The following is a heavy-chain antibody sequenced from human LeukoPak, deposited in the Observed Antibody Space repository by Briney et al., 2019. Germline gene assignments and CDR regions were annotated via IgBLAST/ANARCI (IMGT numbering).Heavy chain of an antibody. CDR2: INPNSGDT. CDR1: GYTFTSYY. D-gene: IGHD1-26*01. J-gene: IGHJ4*02. CDR3: ATGQDSGSYSFDY. Sequence: ASVKVSCKASGYTFTSYYIHWVRQAPGQGLEWMGWINPNSGDTNYAQKFQGRVTMTEDTSTDTAYMELSSLRSEDTAVYYCATGQDSGSYSFDYWGQGTLVTVSS. V-gene: IGHV1-2*02.